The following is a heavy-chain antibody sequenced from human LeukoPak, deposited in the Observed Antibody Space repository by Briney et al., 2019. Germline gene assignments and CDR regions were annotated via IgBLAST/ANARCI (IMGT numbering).Heavy chain of an antibody. CDR2: ISGSGGST. CDR1: GFTFSSYA. D-gene: IGHD3-10*01. V-gene: IGHV3-23*01. Sequence: GGSLRLSCAASGFTFSSYAMSWVRQAPGKGLEWVSAISGSGGSTYYADSVKGRFTTSRDNSKNTLYLQMNSLRAEDTAVYYCAKRERYGSGGYFDYWGQGTLVTVSS. CDR3: AKRERYGSGGYFDY. J-gene: IGHJ4*02.